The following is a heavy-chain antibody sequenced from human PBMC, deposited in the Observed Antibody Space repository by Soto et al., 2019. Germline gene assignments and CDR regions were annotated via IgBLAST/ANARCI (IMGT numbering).Heavy chain of an antibody. CDR3: ARGGYSYGSPPHDAFDI. J-gene: IGHJ3*02. V-gene: IGHV3-30-3*01. CDR2: ISYDGSNK. D-gene: IGHD5-18*01. CDR1: GFTFSSYA. Sequence: QVQLVESGGGVVQPGRSLRLSCAASGFTFSSYAMHWVRQAPGKGLEWVAVISYDGSNKYYADSVKGRFTISRDNSKNTLHLQMNSLRAEDTAVYYCARGGYSYGSPPHDAFDIWGQGTMVTVSS.